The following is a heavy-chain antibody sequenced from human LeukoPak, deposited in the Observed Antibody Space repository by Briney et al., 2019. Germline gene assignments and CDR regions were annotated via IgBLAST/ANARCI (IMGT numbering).Heavy chain of an antibody. J-gene: IGHJ4*02. Sequence: ASVKVSCKASGYTFTGYYMHWVRQAPGQGLEWMGWMNPNSGNTDYAQKFQGRVTMTRNTSISTAYMELSSLKSEDTAVYYCARRDCSSTSCPFDYWGQGTLVTVSS. CDR3: ARRDCSSTSCPFDY. V-gene: IGHV1-8*02. CDR2: MNPNSGNT. CDR1: GYTFTGYY. D-gene: IGHD2-2*01.